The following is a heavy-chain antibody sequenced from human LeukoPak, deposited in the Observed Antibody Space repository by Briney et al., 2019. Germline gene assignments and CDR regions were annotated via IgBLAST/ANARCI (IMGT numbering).Heavy chain of an antibody. CDR1: GGSFSGYY. V-gene: IGHV4-34*01. CDR3: ARGKRGKGLKTYYYDSSGYWPIDY. CDR2: INHSGST. Sequence: SETLSLTCAVYGGSFSGYYWSGIRQPPGKGLEWIGEINHSGSTNYNPSLKSRVTISVDTSKNQFSLKLSSVTAADTAVYYCARGKRGKGLKTYYYDSSGYWPIDYWGQGTLVTVSS. D-gene: IGHD3-22*01. J-gene: IGHJ4*02.